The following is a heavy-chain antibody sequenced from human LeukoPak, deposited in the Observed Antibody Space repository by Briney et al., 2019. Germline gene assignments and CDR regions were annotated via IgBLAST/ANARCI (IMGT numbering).Heavy chain of an antibody. CDR1: GGSISSGGYY. Sequence: SQTLSLICTVSGGSISSGGYYWSWIRQPPGKGLEWIGYIYHSGSTYYNPSLKSRVTISVDRSKNQFSLKLSSVTAADTAVYYCARGSCSSTSCFRLFDYWGQGTLVIVSS. V-gene: IGHV4-30-2*01. J-gene: IGHJ4*02. CDR2: IYHSGST. D-gene: IGHD2-2*01. CDR3: ARGSCSSTSCFRLFDY.